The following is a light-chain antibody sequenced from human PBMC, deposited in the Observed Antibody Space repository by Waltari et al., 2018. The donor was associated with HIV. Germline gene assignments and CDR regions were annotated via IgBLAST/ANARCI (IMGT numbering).Light chain of an antibody. CDR2: GDS. J-gene: IGLJ2*01. V-gene: IGLV1-40*01. Sequence: QSELTQPPSVSAAPGQRVTISSTGSSSNIGAGDDVTWYQQVPGRAPKVVIYGDSNRPSGVPDRFSGSKSGSSASLVITGLQSEDEADYYCQSYDSNLSGLFGGGTKVTVL. CDR1: SSNIGAGDD. CDR3: QSYDSNLSGL.